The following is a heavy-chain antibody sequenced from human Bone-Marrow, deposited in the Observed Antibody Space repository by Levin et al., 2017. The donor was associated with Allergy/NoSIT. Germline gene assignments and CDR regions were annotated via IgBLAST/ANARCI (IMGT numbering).Heavy chain of an antibody. D-gene: IGHD2-2*02. CDR3: ARDCSSTSCYIGLDF. CDR1: GFTFDDHA. CDR2: INWNSGSI. Sequence: GGSLRLSCAASGFTFDDHAMHWVRQGPGKGLEWVSGINWNSGSIGYADSVKGRFTISRDNAKNSLYLQMNSLRAEDTALYYCARDCSSTSCYIGLDFWGQGTLVTVSS. V-gene: IGHV3-9*01. J-gene: IGHJ4*02.